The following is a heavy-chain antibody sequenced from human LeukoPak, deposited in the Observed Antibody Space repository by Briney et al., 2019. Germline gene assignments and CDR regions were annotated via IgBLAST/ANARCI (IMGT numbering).Heavy chain of an antibody. V-gene: IGHV3-48*01. CDR3: ASRGGIFSGPCEY. D-gene: IGHD3-16*01. CDR1: GFTFSSYS. Sequence: GGSLRLSCAASGFTFSSYSMKWVRQAPGKGLEWVSYISSSSSTIYYADSVKGRFTISRDNAKNSLYLQMNSLRAEDTAVYYCASRGGIFSGPCEYWGQGTLVTVSS. CDR2: ISSSSSTI. J-gene: IGHJ4*02.